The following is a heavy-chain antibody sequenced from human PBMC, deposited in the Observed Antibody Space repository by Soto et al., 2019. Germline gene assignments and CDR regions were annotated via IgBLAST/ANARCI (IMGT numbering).Heavy chain of an antibody. CDR3: ARVRSSGWYGPDNWFDP. CDR1: GFTFSSYA. J-gene: IGHJ5*02. D-gene: IGHD6-19*01. Sequence: GSLRLSCAASGFTFSSYAMHWVRQAPGKGLEWVAVISYDGSNKYYADSVKGRFTISRDNSKNTLYLQMNSLRAEDTAVYYCARVRSSGWYGPDNWFDPWGQGTLVTVS. CDR2: ISYDGSNK. V-gene: IGHV3-30-3*01.